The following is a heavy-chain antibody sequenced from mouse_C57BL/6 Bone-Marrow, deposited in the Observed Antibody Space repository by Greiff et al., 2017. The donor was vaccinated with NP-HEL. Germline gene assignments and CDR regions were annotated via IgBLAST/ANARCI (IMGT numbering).Heavy chain of an antibody. CDR2: IHPSDSDP. D-gene: IGHD2-3*01. CDR3: AIRIDGYYASWFAY. Sequence: VQLQQPGAELVKPGASVKVSCKASGYTFTSYWMHWVKQRPGQGLEWIGRIHPSDSDPTYNQKFKGQATLTVDKSSSTAYMQLSSLTSEDSAVYYGAIRIDGYYASWFAYWGQGTLVTVSA. V-gene: IGHV1-74*01. CDR1: GYTFTSYW. J-gene: IGHJ3*01.